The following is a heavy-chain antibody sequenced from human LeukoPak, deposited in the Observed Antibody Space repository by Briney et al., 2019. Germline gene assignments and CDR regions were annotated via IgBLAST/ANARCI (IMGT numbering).Heavy chain of an antibody. J-gene: IGHJ5*02. CDR1: GFTVAGNH. CDR3: ARDRDGYNVNWFDP. D-gene: IGHD5-24*01. CDR2: LYSVGST. Sequence: GGSLRLSCAASGFTVAGNHMTWVRQAPGKGLEWVSLLYSVGSTYYSDSVKGRFTISRDNLKNVLYLQMKSLRPEDTAVYYCARDRDGYNVNWFDPWGQGTLVTVSS. V-gene: IGHV3-53*05.